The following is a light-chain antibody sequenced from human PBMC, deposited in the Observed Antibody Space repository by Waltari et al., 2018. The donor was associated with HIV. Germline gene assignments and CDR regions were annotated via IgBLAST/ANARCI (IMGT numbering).Light chain of an antibody. V-gene: IGKV4-1*01. J-gene: IGKJ1*01. CDR3: HQYYTTPKT. Sequence: DTVMTQSPDSLAVSLGERAPLTCKHSESVLYSSNNKNYLAWYQQKPGQPPKLLIYWASTRESGVPDRFSGSGSGTDFTLTISSLQAEDVAVYYCHQYYTTPKTFGQGTKVEIK. CDR1: ESVLYSSNNKNY. CDR2: WAS.